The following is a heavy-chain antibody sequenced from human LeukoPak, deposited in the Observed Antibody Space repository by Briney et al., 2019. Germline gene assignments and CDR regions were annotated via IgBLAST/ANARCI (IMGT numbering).Heavy chain of an antibody. Sequence: GGSLRLSCVASGFTFTTYGMHWVRQAPGKGLEWVAVIWSDAINRFYADSVKGRFTFSRDNSKNTLSPQMDSLRVEDTAVYYCVKERGPFDAFDIWGHGTVVTVSS. CDR2: IWSDAINR. CDR1: GFTFTTYG. V-gene: IGHV3-33*06. CDR3: VKERGPFDAFDI. J-gene: IGHJ3*02.